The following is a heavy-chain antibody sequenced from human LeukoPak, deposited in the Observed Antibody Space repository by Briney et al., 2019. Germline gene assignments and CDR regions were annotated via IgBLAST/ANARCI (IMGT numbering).Heavy chain of an antibody. J-gene: IGHJ1*01. CDR3: VTDGGLLPYYFTY. CDR1: GFIFPNAW. Sequence: GSLRLSCASSGFIFPNAWIHWVRQAPGKGLEWVGRIKNKNSGRTTNYIAPVKGRFTISRDDSRNTLYLEMDSLKTEDTAVSYWVTDGGLLPYYFTYWGQGTLVTVSS. V-gene: IGHV3-15*01. D-gene: IGHD3-10*01. CDR2: IKNKNSGRTT.